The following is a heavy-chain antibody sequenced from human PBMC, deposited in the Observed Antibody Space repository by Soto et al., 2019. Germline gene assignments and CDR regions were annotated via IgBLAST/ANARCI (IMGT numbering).Heavy chain of an antibody. J-gene: IGHJ6*02. CDR1: GGSFSGYY. Sequence: PSETMSLSCAVYGGSFSGYYWSWIRQHPGKGLEWIGEINHSGSTNYNPSLKSRVTISVDTSKNQFSLKLSSVTAADTAVYYCARLVREDYYYYGMDVWGQGTTVTVSS. CDR3: ARLVREDYYYYGMDV. CDR2: INHSGST. V-gene: IGHV4-34*01. D-gene: IGHD3-10*01.